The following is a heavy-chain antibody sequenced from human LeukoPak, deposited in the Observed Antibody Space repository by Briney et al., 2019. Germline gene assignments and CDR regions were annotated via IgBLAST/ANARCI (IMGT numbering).Heavy chain of an antibody. D-gene: IGHD3-22*01. J-gene: IGHJ4*02. CDR1: GFTFSSYA. CDR2: ISGSGGST. V-gene: IGHV3-23*01. Sequence: GGSLRLSCAASGFTFSSYAMSWVRQAPGKGLEWVSAISGSGGSTYYADSVKGRFTISRDNSKNTLYLQMNSLRAEDTAVYYCAKDLNYYDSSGYYHYWGQGTLVTVSS. CDR3: AKDLNYYDSSGYYHY.